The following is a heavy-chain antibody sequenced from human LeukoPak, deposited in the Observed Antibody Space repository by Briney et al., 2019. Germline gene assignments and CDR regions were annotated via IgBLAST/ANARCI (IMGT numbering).Heavy chain of an antibody. V-gene: IGHV3-30*03. J-gene: IGHJ4*02. CDR1: GLTFSSYG. Sequence: GGSLRLSCAASGLTFSSYGMHWVRQAPGKGLEWVAVISSDGTHKNYADSVKGRFTVSRDNSKNTLFLQLNSLGPEDTAVYYCATDTSGSLGFFYWGQGTLVTVSS. D-gene: IGHD3-10*01. CDR2: ISSDGTHK. CDR3: ATDTSGSLGFFY.